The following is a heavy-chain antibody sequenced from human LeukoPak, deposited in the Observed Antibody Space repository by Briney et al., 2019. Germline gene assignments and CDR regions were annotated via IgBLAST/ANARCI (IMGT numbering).Heavy chain of an antibody. D-gene: IGHD2-2*01. Sequence: GGSLRLSCAASGFTFDDYGMSWVRQAPGKGLEWVSGINWNGGSTGYADSVKGRFTISRDNAKNSLYLQMNSLRAEDTALYYCARDSKAIVVVPADPPDAFDIWGQGTMVTVSS. CDR1: GFTFDDYG. J-gene: IGHJ3*02. CDR3: ARDSKAIVVVPADPPDAFDI. CDR2: INWNGGST. V-gene: IGHV3-20*04.